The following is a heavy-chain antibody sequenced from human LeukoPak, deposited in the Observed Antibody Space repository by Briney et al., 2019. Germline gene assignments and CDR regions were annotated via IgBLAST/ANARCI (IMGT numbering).Heavy chain of an antibody. Sequence: ASVKVSCKVSGYTLTELSMHWVRQAPGKGLEWMGGFDPEDGETIYAQKFQGRVTMTEDTSTDTAYMELSSLRSEDTAVYYCARAHIVATPFDYWGQGTLVTVSS. CDR1: GYTLTELS. D-gene: IGHD5-12*01. CDR3: ARAHIVATPFDY. J-gene: IGHJ4*02. V-gene: IGHV1-24*01. CDR2: FDPEDGET.